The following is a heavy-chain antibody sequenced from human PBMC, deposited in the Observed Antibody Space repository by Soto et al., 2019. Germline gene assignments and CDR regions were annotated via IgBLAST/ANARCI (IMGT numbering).Heavy chain of an antibody. D-gene: IGHD6-19*01. CDR3: VLSSRSSGWLVCDY. Sequence: ASVKVSCKASGGTFSSYAISWVRQAPGQGLEWMGGIIPIFGTANYAQKFQGRVTITADKSTSTAYMELSSLRSEDTAVYYCVLSSRSSGWLVCDYWGQGTLVTVSS. CDR1: GGTFSSYA. V-gene: IGHV1-69*06. J-gene: IGHJ4*02. CDR2: IIPIFGTA.